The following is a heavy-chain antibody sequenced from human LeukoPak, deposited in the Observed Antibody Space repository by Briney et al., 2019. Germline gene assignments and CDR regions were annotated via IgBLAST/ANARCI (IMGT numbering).Heavy chain of an antibody. CDR2: IRSSSSTI. V-gene: IGHV3-48*01. CDR1: GFTFSIYT. Sequence: GGSLRLSCAASGFTFSIYTMNWVRQAPGKGLEWVSYIRSSSSTIYYADSVKGRFTISRDNAKNSLYLQMNSLRAEDTAVYYCARAKRNGFDIWGQGTMVTVSS. J-gene: IGHJ3*02. CDR3: ARAKRNGFDI.